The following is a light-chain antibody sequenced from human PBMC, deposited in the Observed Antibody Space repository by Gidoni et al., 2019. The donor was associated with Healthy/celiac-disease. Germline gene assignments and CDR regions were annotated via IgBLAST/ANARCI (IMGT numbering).Light chain of an antibody. Sequence: NFMLTQPHSVSDSPGKTVTISCPGSSGSIASNYVQWYQQRPGSAPTTVTYEDNQRPSGVPDRFSGSIDSSSNSASLTSSGLKTEDEADYYCQSYGSSNVVFGGGTKLTVL. CDR3: QSYGSSNVV. CDR2: EDN. V-gene: IGLV6-57*02. J-gene: IGLJ2*01. CDR1: SGSIASNY.